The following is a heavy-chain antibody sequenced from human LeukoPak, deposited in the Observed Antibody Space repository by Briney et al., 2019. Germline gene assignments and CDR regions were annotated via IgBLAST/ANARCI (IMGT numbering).Heavy chain of an antibody. CDR2: ISYDGSNK. Sequence: GGSLRLSCAASGFTFSSYAMHWVRQAPGKGLEWVAVISYDGSNKYYADSVKGRFTISRDNSKNTLYLQMNSLRAEDTAVYYCASGHLLGASYGLFDYWGRGTLVTVSS. CDR1: GFTFSSYA. V-gene: IGHV3-30*04. CDR3: ASGHLLGASYGLFDY. J-gene: IGHJ4*02. D-gene: IGHD1-26*01.